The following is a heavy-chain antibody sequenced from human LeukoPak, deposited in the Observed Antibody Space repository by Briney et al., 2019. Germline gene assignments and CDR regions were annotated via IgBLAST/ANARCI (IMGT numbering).Heavy chain of an antibody. CDR2: IYSGGST. D-gene: IGHD6-13*01. J-gene: IGHJ4*01. CDR3: ATDVRSSPLGF. Sequence: GGSLRLSCAVSGFTVTNDYMNWVGQAPGKGLEWVSIIYSGGSTYYADSVKGRFTISRDSSNNTLFLQMSNLRADDSGLYYCATDVRSSPLGFWGHGTLVTVSS. V-gene: IGHV3-66*01. CDR1: GFTVTNDY.